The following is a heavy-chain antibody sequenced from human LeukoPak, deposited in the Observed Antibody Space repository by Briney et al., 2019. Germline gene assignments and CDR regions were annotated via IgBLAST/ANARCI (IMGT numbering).Heavy chain of an antibody. J-gene: IGHJ4*02. D-gene: IGHD3-16*01. V-gene: IGHV3-30*02. CDR3: AKVPHSWGLFDS. Sequence: GGSLRLSCAASGFTFSRSGLHWVRQAPGKGLGWVAFIRDDGSTRYYADSVKGRFTVSRDNSKNTLYLHMDSLRTEDTAVYYCAKVPHSWGLFDSWGQGTLVTVSS. CDR1: GFTFSRSG. CDR2: IRDDGSTR.